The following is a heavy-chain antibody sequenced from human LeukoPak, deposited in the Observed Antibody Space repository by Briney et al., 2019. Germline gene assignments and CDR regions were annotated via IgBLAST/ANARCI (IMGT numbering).Heavy chain of an antibody. V-gene: IGHV1-46*01. Sequence: ASVKVSCKESGYTFTSYYMHWVRQAPGQGLEWMGIINPSGGSTSYAQKLQGRVTMTRDMSTSTVYMELSSLRSEDTAVYYCARDREHSSGWYFDYWGQGTLVTVSS. CDR1: GYTFTSYY. J-gene: IGHJ4*02. CDR3: ARDREHSSGWYFDY. D-gene: IGHD6-19*01. CDR2: INPSGGST.